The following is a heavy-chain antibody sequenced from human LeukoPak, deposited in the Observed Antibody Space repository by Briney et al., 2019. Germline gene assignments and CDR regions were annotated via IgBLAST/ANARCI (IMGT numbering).Heavy chain of an antibody. CDR3: TRDGGYNAFDI. CDR1: KFTFSNFG. Sequence: GGSLRLSCAASKFTFSNFGIHWVRQAPGKGLEWVAAISYDGSNKYYADSVKGRFTISRDNAKNTLYLQMNSLRAEDTAVYYCTRDGGYNAFDIWGQGTMVTVSS. J-gene: IGHJ3*02. D-gene: IGHD5-12*01. V-gene: IGHV3-30*03. CDR2: ISYDGSNK.